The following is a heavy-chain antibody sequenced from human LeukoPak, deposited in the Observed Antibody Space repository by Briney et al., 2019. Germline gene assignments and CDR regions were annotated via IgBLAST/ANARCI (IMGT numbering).Heavy chain of an antibody. Sequence: ASVKVSCKASGYTFINYYMHWVRQAPGQGLEWMGLINPSGGSTNYAQKFQGRVTMTRDTSISTAYMELSRLRSDDTAVYYCARDRDYGDYGGYWGQGTLVTVSS. V-gene: IGHV1-2*02. CDR1: GYTFINYY. CDR3: ARDRDYGDYGGY. CDR2: INPSGGST. J-gene: IGHJ4*02. D-gene: IGHD4-17*01.